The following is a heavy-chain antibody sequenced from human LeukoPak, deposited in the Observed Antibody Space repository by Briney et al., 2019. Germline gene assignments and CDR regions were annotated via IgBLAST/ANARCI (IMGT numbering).Heavy chain of an antibody. CDR2: INPNSGGT. CDR3: ARLYIAAAGTIDY. Sequence: VASVKVSCKASGYTFTGYYMHWVRQAPGQGLEWMGWINPNSGGTNYAQKFQGRVTMTRDTSISTAYMELSRLRSDDTAVYYCARLYIAAAGTIDYWGQGTLVTVSS. V-gene: IGHV1-2*02. J-gene: IGHJ4*02. CDR1: GYTFTGYY. D-gene: IGHD6-13*01.